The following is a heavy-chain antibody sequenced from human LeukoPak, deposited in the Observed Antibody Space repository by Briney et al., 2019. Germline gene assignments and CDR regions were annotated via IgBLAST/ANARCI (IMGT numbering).Heavy chain of an antibody. CDR1: GGSISSSNR. D-gene: IGHD4-17*01. J-gene: IGHJ4*02. CDR2: IYHIGST. CDR3: ARQGDYGDLSFDY. V-gene: IGHV4-4*02. Sequence: PSETLSLTCAVSGGSISSSNRWSWVRQPPGKGLEWIGEIYHIGSTNYNPSLKSRVTISVDTSKNQFSLKLSSVTAADTAVYYCARQGDYGDLSFDYWGQGTLVTVSS.